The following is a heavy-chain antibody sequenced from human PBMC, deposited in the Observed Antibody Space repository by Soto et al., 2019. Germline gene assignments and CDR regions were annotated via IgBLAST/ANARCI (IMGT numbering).Heavy chain of an antibody. CDR3: AKVGLRIAVAGAGGGWFDT. CDR2: ISGSGGST. J-gene: IGHJ5*02. CDR1: GFTFSSYA. Sequence: GGSLRLSCAASGFTFSSYAMSWVRQAPGKGLEWVSAISGSGGSTYYADSVKGRFTISRDNSKNTLYLQMNSLRAEDTAVYYCAKVGLRIAVAGAGGGWFDTWGQRNLLTVSS. V-gene: IGHV3-23*01. D-gene: IGHD6-19*01.